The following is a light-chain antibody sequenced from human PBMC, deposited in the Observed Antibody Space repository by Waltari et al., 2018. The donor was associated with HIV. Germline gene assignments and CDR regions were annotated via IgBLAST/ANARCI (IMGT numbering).Light chain of an antibody. Sequence: QSALTQPPSASGSRGQSVTISCTRTSSDVGAYNHVSWYQQYPDMAPKLIIYEVNERPAGVPDRFSGSKSGNTASLTVSGLQAEDEADFYCSSYAGSAVVFGGGTKLTVL. J-gene: IGLJ2*01. CDR2: EVN. CDR3: SSYAGSAVV. CDR1: SSDVGAYNH. V-gene: IGLV2-8*01.